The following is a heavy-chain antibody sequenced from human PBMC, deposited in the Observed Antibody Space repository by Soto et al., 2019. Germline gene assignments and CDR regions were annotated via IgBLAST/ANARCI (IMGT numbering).Heavy chain of an antibody. J-gene: IGHJ1*01. CDR3: ARDQRYYGSGYYYSDS. CDR1: GYTFISYG. V-gene: IGHV1-18*04. D-gene: IGHD3-10*01. CDR2: MSAFTGKA. Sequence: PVKVSSKXSGYTFISYGISWVRQAPGQGLEWVGWMSAFTGKADYAQIFQDRVTMTTDTSTSTAYMELRSLRSDDTAVYYCARDQRYYGSGYYYSDSWGQGTLVTVSS.